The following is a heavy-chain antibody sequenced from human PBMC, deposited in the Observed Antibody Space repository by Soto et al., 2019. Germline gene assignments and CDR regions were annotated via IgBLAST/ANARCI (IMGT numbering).Heavy chain of an antibody. J-gene: IGHJ4*02. V-gene: IGHV3-72*01. D-gene: IGHD3-10*01. Sequence: PGGSLRLSCASSGFHFSSYWMHWVRQAPGKGLEWVGRTKDKAYSYTTEYAASMKGRFTISRDESRNSLYLQMSSLKTEDTAVYYCASIRGVFGYWGQGTLVTVSS. CDR2: TKDKAYSYTT. CDR3: ASIRGVFGY. CDR1: GFHFSSYW.